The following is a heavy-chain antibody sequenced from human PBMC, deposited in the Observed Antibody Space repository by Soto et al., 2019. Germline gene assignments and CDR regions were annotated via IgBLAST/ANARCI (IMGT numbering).Heavy chain of an antibody. Sequence: SVKVSCKASGFTFIRSAVQWVRQARGQRLEWIGWIVVGSGNTNYAQKVQQRVTITQDMSPSTAYMELSSLRSEDTAVYFCWAGDYDFWSGYYKPLDYWGQGTLVTVSS. J-gene: IGHJ4*02. CDR3: WAGDYDFWSGYYKPLDY. V-gene: IGHV1-58*01. CDR1: GFTFIRSA. D-gene: IGHD3-3*01. CDR2: IVVGSGNT.